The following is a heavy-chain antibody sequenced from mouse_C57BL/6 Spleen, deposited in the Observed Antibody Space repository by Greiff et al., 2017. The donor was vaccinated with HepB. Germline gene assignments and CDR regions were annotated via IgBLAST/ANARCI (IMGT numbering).Heavy chain of an antibody. Sequence: QVQLQQPGAELVKPGASVKLSCKASGYTFTSYWMHWVKQRPGQGLEWIGMIHPNSGSTNYNEKFKSKATLTVDKSSSTAYMQRSSLTSEDSAVYYCARPRDYGSSYGYAMDYWGQGTSVTVSS. J-gene: IGHJ4*01. V-gene: IGHV1-64*01. D-gene: IGHD1-1*01. CDR1: GYTFTSYW. CDR3: ARPRDYGSSYGYAMDY. CDR2: IHPNSGST.